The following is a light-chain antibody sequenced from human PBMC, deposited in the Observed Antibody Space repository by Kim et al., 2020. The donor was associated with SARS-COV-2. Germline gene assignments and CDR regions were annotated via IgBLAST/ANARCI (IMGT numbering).Light chain of an antibody. Sequence: LSPGERATLSCRASQSVSSSYLAWYQQRPGQAPRLLIYGASSRATGIPDRFSGSGSGTDFTLTISRLEPEDFAVYYCQQYGSSPYTFGQGTKLEI. V-gene: IGKV3-20*01. CDR3: QQYGSSPYT. CDR2: GAS. CDR1: QSVSSSY. J-gene: IGKJ2*01.